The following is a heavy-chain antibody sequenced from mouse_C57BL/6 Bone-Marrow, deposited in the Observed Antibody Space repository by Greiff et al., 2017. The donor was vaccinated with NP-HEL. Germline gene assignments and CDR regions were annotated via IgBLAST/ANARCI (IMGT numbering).Heavy chain of an antibody. CDR1: GYAFTNYL. CDR2: INPGSGGT. CDR3: ARRYYYGSSYGYFDV. Sequence: LVESGAELVRPGTSVKVSCKASGYAFTNYLIEWVKQRPGQGLEWIGVINPGSGGTNYNEKFKGKATLTADKSSSTAYMQLSSLTSEDSAVYFCARRYYYGSSYGYFDVWGTGTTVTVSS. D-gene: IGHD1-1*01. V-gene: IGHV1-54*01. J-gene: IGHJ1*03.